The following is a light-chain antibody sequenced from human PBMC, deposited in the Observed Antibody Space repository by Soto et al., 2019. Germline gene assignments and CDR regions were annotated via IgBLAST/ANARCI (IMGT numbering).Light chain of an antibody. CDR3: QSYDSRLSGYV. CDR1: SSNIGSGYD. CDR2: GNG. V-gene: IGLV1-40*01. Sequence: QSVLTQPPSVSGAPGQRVTISCTGRSSNIGSGYDVHWYQQLPGKAPKLLIYGNGNRPSGVPDRFSVSESGTSASLAITGLQAEDEADYYCQSYDSRLSGYVFGTGTKVTVL. J-gene: IGLJ1*01.